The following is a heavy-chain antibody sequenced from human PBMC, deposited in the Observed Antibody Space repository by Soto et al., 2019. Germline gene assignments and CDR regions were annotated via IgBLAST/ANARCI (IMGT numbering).Heavy chain of an antibody. V-gene: IGHV3-23*01. Sequence: EVQLLESGGGLVQAGGSLRLSCAASGFSFSNYAMSWVRQAPGKGLEWVSAISGSGGSTYYADSVKGRFTISRDNSKNTLYLQMNGLRAEDTAVYFCARGVGVVAAKPSYFYYGMDVWGQGTTVTISS. CDR1: GFSFSNYA. CDR3: ARGVGVVAAKPSYFYYGMDV. J-gene: IGHJ6*02. D-gene: IGHD2-15*01. CDR2: ISGSGGST.